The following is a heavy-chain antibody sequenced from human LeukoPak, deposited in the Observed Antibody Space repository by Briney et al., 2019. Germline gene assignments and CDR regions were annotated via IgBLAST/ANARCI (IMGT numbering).Heavy chain of an antibody. V-gene: IGHV3-30*04. CDR3: ARDSATVTTTYYYYYMDV. J-gene: IGHJ6*03. CDR1: GFTFSSYA. Sequence: GGSLRLSCAASGFTFSSYAMHWVRQAPGKGLEWVAVISYDGSNKYYADSVKGRFTISRDNSKNTLYLQMNSLRAEDTAVYYCARDSATVTTTYYYYYMDVWGKGTTVTVSS. CDR2: ISYDGSNK. D-gene: IGHD4-17*01.